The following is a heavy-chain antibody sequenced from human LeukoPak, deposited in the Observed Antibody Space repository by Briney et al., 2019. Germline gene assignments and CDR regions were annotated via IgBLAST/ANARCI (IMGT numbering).Heavy chain of an antibody. V-gene: IGHV1-2*02. CDR1: GYTFTGYY. CDR2: INPNSGGT. D-gene: IGHD5-12*01. CDR3: ARSNSGYGHRFDY. J-gene: IGHJ4*02. Sequence: ASVKVSCKASGYTFTGYYMHWVRQAPGQGLEWMGWINPNSGGTNYAKTFQGRVTMTRDTSISTAYMELSRLRSDDTAVYYCARSNSGYGHRFDYWGQGTLVTVSS.